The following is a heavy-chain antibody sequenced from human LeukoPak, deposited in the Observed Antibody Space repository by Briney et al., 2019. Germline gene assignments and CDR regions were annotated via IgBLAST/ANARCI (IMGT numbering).Heavy chain of an antibody. Sequence: GGSLRLSCAASGFTFGNFAMSWVRQAPGKGLEWVSGISTSGDRTYYADSVKGRFTISRDNSKNTLYLQMNSLRAEDTAEYYCARSAVGTSCCTAVDYWGQGTLVTVSS. CDR2: ISTSGDRT. CDR1: GFTFGNFA. J-gene: IGHJ4*02. V-gene: IGHV3-23*01. D-gene: IGHD1-26*01. CDR3: ARSAVGTSCCTAVDY.